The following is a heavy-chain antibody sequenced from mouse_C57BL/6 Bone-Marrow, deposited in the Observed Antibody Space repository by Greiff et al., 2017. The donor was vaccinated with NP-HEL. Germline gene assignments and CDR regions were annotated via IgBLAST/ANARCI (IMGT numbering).Heavy chain of an antibody. CDR1: GFNIKNTY. CDR3: AKGYYGSQAY. V-gene: IGHV14-3*01. J-gene: IGHJ3*01. CDR2: IDPANGNT. Sequence: EVMLVESVAELVRPGASVKLSCTASGFNIKNTYMHWVKQRPEQGLEWIGRIDPANGNTKYAPKFQGKATITADTSSNTAYLQLSRLTSEDTAIYYWAKGYYGSQAYWGQGNPGTVSA. D-gene: IGHD1-1*01.